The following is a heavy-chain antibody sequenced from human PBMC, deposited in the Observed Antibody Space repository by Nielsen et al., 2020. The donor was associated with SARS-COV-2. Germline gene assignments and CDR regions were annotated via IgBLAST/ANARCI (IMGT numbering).Heavy chain of an antibody. J-gene: IGHJ6*03. CDR2: INHSGST. CDR3: ARDGYCSSTSCYIYMDV. V-gene: IGHV4-34*01. D-gene: IGHD2-2*02. CDR1: GGSFSGYY. Sequence: SQSLSLTCAVYGGSFSGYYWSWIRQPPGKGLEWIGEINHSGSTNYNPSLKSRVTISVDTSKNQFSLKLSSVTAADTAVYYCARDGYCSSTSCYIYMDVWGKGTTVTV.